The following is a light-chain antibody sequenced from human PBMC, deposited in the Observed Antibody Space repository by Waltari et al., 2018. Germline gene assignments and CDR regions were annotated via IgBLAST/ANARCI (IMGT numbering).Light chain of an antibody. Sequence: QSVLTQPPSVSAAPGQKVTISCSGSSSNIGNNYISWYQQLPGTAPQLLIYDKNKRPSGIPDRFSGSKSGTSATLGITGLQTGDEADYYCGTWDRKIFGGGTKLTVL. CDR1: SSNIGNNY. V-gene: IGLV1-51*01. J-gene: IGLJ2*01. CDR2: DKN. CDR3: GTWDRKI.